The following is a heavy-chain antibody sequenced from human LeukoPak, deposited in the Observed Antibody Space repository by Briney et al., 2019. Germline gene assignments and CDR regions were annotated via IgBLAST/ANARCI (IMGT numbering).Heavy chain of an antibody. CDR1: GGSISSYY. CDR3: ARQVICGDDCYSEY. J-gene: IGHJ4*02. V-gene: IGHV4-59*08. Sequence: PSETLSLTCTVSGGSISSYYWSWIRQPPGKGLEWIGYIYYTGSTDYNPSLKSRVTISEDKSKNQFSLSLNSVTAADTAVYYCARQVICGDDCYSEYWGQGILVTVSS. D-gene: IGHD2-21*02. CDR2: IYYTGST.